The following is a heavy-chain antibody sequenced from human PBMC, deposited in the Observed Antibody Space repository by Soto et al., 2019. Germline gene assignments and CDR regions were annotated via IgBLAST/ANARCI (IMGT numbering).Heavy chain of an antibody. CDR2: INHSGST. Sequence: SETLSLTCAVYGGSFSGYYWSWIRQPPGKGLEWIGEINHSGSTNYNPSLKSRVTISVDTSKNQFSLKLSSVTAADTAVYYCARASMVSNYYYMDVWGKGTTVTVSS. D-gene: IGHD3-10*01. CDR3: ARASMVSNYYYMDV. V-gene: IGHV4-34*01. J-gene: IGHJ6*03. CDR1: GGSFSGYY.